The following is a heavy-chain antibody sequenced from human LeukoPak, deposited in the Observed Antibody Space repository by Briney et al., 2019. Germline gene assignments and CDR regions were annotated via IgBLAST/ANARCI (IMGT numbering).Heavy chain of an antibody. CDR3: AKGYYYDSSGYYFFDY. CDR1: GFTVSSNY. Sequence: GGSLRLSCAASGFTVSSNYMSWVRQAPGKGLEWVSVIYSGGSTYYADSVKGRFTISRDNSKNTLYLQMNSLRAEDTAVYYCAKGYYYDSSGYYFFDYWGQGTLVTVSS. D-gene: IGHD3-22*01. J-gene: IGHJ4*02. CDR2: IYSGGST. V-gene: IGHV3-53*01.